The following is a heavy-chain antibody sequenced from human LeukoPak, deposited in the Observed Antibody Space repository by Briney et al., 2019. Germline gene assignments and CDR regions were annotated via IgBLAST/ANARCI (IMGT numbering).Heavy chain of an antibody. Sequence: PSETLSLTCTVSGGSISSYYWSWIRQPPGKGLEWIGYIYYSGSTNYNPSLKSRVTISVDTSKNQFSLKLSSVTAADTAVYYCATTRELYSGSFDYWGQGTLVTVSS. D-gene: IGHD1-26*01. CDR3: ATTRELYSGSFDY. CDR2: IYYSGST. J-gene: IGHJ4*02. CDR1: GGSISSYY. V-gene: IGHV4-59*01.